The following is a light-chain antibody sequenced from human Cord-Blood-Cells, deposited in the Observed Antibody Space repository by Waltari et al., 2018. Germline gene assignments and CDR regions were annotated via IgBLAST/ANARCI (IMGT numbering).Light chain of an antibody. J-gene: IGKJ3*01. CDR1: QSVSSSY. CDR2: GAS. Sequence: DIVLTQSPGTLSLSPGERATLSSRASQSVSSSYLAWYQQKPGHAPRLRIYGASRRATGIPDRLSGSWSGTEFTHTISRLETEDFAVYYCQQYGSSPVTYRPETKVDIK. V-gene: IGKV3-20*01. CDR3: QQYGSSPVT.